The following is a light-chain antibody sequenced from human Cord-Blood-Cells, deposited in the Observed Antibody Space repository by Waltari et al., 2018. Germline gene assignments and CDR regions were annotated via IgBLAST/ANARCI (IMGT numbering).Light chain of an antibody. J-gene: IGLJ2*01. CDR1: SSDVGSYNL. V-gene: IGLV2-23*03. Sequence: QSALPQPASVSGSPGQSITISCTGTSSDVGSYNLVSWYQQHPGKAPKRMIYEGSKRPSGVSNRFSGSKSGNTASLTISGLQAEDEADYYCCSYAGSSTFDVVFGGGTKLTVL. CDR2: EGS. CDR3: CSYAGSSTFDVV.